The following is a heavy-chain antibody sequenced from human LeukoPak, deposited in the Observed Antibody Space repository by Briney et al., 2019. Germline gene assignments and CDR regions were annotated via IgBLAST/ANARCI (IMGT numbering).Heavy chain of an antibody. V-gene: IGHV3-23*01. D-gene: IGHD6-13*01. CDR1: GFTFVTFA. CDR2: ISGSGGGT. CDR3: AKHKGAGSRYSYSMDV. Sequence: PGGSLRLSCAASGFTFVTFAMGWVRQAPGKGLKWVSTISGSGGGTYYADSVKGRFTISRDNSKNTLYLQMISLRAEDTAVYYCAKHKGAGSRYSYSMDVWGKGATVTVSS. J-gene: IGHJ6*03.